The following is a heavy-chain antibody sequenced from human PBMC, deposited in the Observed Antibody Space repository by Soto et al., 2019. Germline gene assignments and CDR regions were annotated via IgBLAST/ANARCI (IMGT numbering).Heavy chain of an antibody. V-gene: IGHV3-23*01. CDR1: GFTFSSYA. Sequence: GGSLRLSCAASGFTFSSYAMSWVRQAPGKGLEWVSAISGSGGSTYYADSVKGRFTISRDNSKNTLYLQMNSLRAEDTSVYYSAKGPHPRYSSSWPYFQHWGQGTLVTVSS. J-gene: IGHJ1*01. CDR2: ISGSGGST. D-gene: IGHD6-13*01. CDR3: AKGPHPRYSSSWPYFQH.